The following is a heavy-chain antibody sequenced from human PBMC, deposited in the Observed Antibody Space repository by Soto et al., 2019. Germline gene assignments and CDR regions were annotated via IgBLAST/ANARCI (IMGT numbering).Heavy chain of an antibody. D-gene: IGHD2-8*01. J-gene: IGHJ6*02. CDR3: ARGAPDCTNGVCYRVPYYGMDV. V-gene: IGHV1-18*04. CDR1: GYTFTSYG. Sequence: QVQLVQSGAEVKKPGASVKVSCKASGYTFTSYGISWVRQAPGQGLEWMGWISAYNGNTNYAQKLQGRVTMTTDTSTSTAYMELRSLRSDDTAVYYCARGAPDCTNGVCYRVPYYGMDVWGQGTTVTVSS. CDR2: ISAYNGNT.